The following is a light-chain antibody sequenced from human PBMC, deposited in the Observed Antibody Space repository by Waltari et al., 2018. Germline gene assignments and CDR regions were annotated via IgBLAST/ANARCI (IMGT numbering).Light chain of an antibody. V-gene: IGKV3-20*01. CDR3: QQYGSSPLT. Sequence: EIVLTQSPDTLSLSPGETATLSCRASQSVRSPYLAGYQQKPGQPPRLLIDGVFSRATGIPDRFGGSWSGTDFTLTINRLEPEDFAVYSCQQYGSSPLTFGGGTKVEI. CDR1: QSVRSPY. CDR2: GVF. J-gene: IGKJ4*01.